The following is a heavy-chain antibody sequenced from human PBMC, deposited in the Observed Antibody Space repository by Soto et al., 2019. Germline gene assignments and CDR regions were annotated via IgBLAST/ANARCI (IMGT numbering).Heavy chain of an antibody. V-gene: IGHV1-69*13. D-gene: IGHD3-22*01. Sequence: SVKVSCKASGGTFSRYAISWVRQARGQGLEWMGGIIPMFGKANYAQKFQGRVTITADEATSTGYMELRSLKSEDTAVYYCARDGSLYDSSGYYYLYWGQGTLVTVSS. J-gene: IGHJ4*02. CDR2: IIPMFGKA. CDR3: ARDGSLYDSSGYYYLY. CDR1: GGTFSRYA.